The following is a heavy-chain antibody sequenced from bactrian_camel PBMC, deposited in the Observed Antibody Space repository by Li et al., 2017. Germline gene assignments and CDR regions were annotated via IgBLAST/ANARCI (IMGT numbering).Heavy chain of an antibody. CDR1: GYHHVSRNC. J-gene: IGHJ4*01. Sequence: LVESGGGLLQAGGSLRLASAVSGYHHVSRNCVHWSRQAPGKARERVAYINADSTTTTYEESVKGRFTISKDIAKNTLLRQISNLKPEDTAMYYCAAGPIRSCSALSNKWGQGTQVTVS. V-gene: IGHV3S6*01. CDR3: AAGPIRSCSALSNK. D-gene: IGHD2*01. CDR2: INADSTTT.